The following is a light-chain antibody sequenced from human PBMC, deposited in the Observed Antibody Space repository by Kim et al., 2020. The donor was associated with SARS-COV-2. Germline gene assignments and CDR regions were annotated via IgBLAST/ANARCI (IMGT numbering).Light chain of an antibody. V-gene: IGKV3-20*01. CDR2: GAS. Sequence: ENVLTQSPGTLSLSPRERATLSCRASQSVSSNYLAWYQQKPGQAPRLLIYGASSRATGIPDRFSGSGSGTDFTLTISRLEPEDFAVYYCQQYGSSPPGLTFGGGTKVDIK. CDR1: QSVSSNY. J-gene: IGKJ4*01. CDR3: QQYGSSPPGLT.